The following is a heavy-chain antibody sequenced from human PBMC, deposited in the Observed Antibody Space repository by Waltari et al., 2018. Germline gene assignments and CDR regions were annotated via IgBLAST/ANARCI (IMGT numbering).Heavy chain of an antibody. CDR2: INYSGIT. Sequence: QVQLQQWGAGLLKPSETMSLSCAVYGEPFSGYYWTWIRQTPGKGLEWIGEINYSGITNSNPSLKSRVTISADTSKNQISLRLRSVTAADTAVYYCARRGEMATLDYWSQGTLVGVSS. V-gene: IGHV4-34*01. CDR3: ARRGEMATLDY. D-gene: IGHD5-12*01. CDR1: GEPFSGYY. J-gene: IGHJ4*02.